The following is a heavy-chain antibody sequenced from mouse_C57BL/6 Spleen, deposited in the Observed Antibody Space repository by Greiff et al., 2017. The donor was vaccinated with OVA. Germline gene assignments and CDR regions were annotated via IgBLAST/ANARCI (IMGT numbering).Heavy chain of an antibody. V-gene: IGHV1-64*01. CDR1: GYTFTSYW. J-gene: IGHJ4*01. Sequence: VKLQQPGAELVKPGASVKLSCKASGYTFTSYWMHWVKQRPGQGLEWIGMIHPNSGSTNYNEKFKSKATLTVDKSSSTAYMQLSSLTSEDSAVYYCAIYSSGYPYYAMDYWGQGTSVTVSS. CDR2: IHPNSGST. D-gene: IGHD3-2*02. CDR3: AIYSSGYPYYAMDY.